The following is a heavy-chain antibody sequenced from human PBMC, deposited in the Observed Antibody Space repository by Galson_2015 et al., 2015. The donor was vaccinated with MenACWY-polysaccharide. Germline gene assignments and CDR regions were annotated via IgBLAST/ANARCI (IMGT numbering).Heavy chain of an antibody. Sequence: SLRLSCAASGFTFSTYSMTWVRQAPGKGLEWVSYINGGSSTIYYADSVKGRFTISRDNSKNTLDLQMNSLRAEDTAVYYCAKTRGGDTASDSWGQGTLVTVSS. J-gene: IGHJ4*02. CDR1: GFTFSTYS. CDR2: INGGSSTI. D-gene: IGHD5-18*01. V-gene: IGHV3-48*01. CDR3: AKTRGGDTASDS.